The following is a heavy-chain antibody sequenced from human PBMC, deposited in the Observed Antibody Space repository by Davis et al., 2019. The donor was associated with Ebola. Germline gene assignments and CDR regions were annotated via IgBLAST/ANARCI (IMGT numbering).Heavy chain of an antibody. J-gene: IGHJ5*02. V-gene: IGHV4-59*01. CDR2: VYYSGTT. D-gene: IGHD4-17*01. CDR1: GFTFYRYE. CDR3: AKGVGDYGWFDP. Sequence: ESLKISCAASGFTFYRYEMNWVRQPPGKGLEWIGYVYYSGTTSYNPSLKSRVTISIGTSKDQFSLRLTSVTEADTAVYYCAKGVGDYGWFDPWGQGTLVTVSA.